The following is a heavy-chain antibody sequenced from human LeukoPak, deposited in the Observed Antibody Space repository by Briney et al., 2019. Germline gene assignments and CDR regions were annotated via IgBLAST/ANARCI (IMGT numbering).Heavy chain of an antibody. CDR3: ARNADCYDSSHYYFDL. Sequence: PGGSLRLSCAASGFTFSSYTMHWVRQAPGKGLEWVSAISGSGGSTYYADSVKGRFTISRDNSKNTLYLQMNRLRAEDTAVYFCARNADCYDSSHYYFDLWGRGTLVTVSS. CDR2: ISGSGGST. J-gene: IGHJ2*01. D-gene: IGHD3-22*01. V-gene: IGHV3-23*01. CDR1: GFTFSSYT.